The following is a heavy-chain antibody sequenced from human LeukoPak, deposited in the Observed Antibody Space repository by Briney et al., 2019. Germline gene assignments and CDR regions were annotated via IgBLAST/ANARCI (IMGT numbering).Heavy chain of an antibody. D-gene: IGHD3-3*01. Sequence: ASVKVSCKVSGYIFTELSMHWVRQAPGQGLEWMGGFNPEDGETFYAQKFQGRVNMTEDTSTDTAYMELSSLRSEDTAVYYCATAWSGYRNWFDPWGQGTLVTVSS. V-gene: IGHV1-24*01. CDR1: GYIFTELS. J-gene: IGHJ5*02. CDR2: FNPEDGET. CDR3: ATAWSGYRNWFDP.